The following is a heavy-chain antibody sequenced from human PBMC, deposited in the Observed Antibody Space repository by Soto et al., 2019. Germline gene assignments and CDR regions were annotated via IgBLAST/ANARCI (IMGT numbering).Heavy chain of an antibody. V-gene: IGHV4-59*01. Sequence: SETLSLTCTVSGGSISRYYWSWIRQPPGKGLEWIGYIYYSGSTNYNPSLKSRVTISVDTSKNQFSLKLSSVTAADTAVYYCASGGSCYSRYCHFDYWGQGTLVTVSS. J-gene: IGHJ4*02. CDR2: IYYSGST. CDR1: GGSISRYY. D-gene: IGHD2-15*01. CDR3: ASGGSCYSRYCHFDY.